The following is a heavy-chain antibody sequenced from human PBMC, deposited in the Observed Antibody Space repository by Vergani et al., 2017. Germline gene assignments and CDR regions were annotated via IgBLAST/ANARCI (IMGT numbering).Heavy chain of an antibody. J-gene: IGHJ3*02. CDR3: ARGMTTETTDLDGFDI. V-gene: IGHV3-66*02. CDR1: SLTASSHN. D-gene: IGHD4-17*01. Sequence: LVESGGGLVQPGGSLRLPGAAFSLTASSHNMTWVRQPPGKGLEWVSTINIGGRTSYADSVKGRLTLTRDDSKNTLHLQMNSLRPEDTAVYYCARGMTTETTDLDGFDIWGQGTMVSVSS. CDR2: INIGGRT.